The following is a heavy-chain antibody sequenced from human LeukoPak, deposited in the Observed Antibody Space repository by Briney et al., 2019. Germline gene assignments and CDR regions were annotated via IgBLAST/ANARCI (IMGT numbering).Heavy chain of an antibody. CDR3: ARDYDILTGYYKDAFDI. J-gene: IGHJ3*02. CDR1: GFTFSSYS. V-gene: IGHV3-21*01. CDR2: ISSSSSYI. D-gene: IGHD3-9*01. Sequence: GGSLRLSCAASGFTFSSYSMNWVRHAPGKGLEWVSSISSSSSYIYYADSVKGRFTISRGNAKNSLYLQMNSLRAEDTAVYYCARDYDILTGYYKDAFDIWGQGTMVTVSS.